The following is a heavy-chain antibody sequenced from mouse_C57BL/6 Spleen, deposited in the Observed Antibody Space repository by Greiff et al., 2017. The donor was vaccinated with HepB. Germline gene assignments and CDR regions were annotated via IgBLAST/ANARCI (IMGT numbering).Heavy chain of an antibody. CDR3: ARKDYDSFDY. V-gene: IGHV1-55*01. Sequence: QVHVKQPGAELVKPGASVKMSCKASGYTFTSYWITWVKQRPGQGLEWIGDIYPGSGSTNYNEKFKSKATLTVDTSSSTAYMQLSSLTSEDSAVYYCARKDYDSFDYWGQGTTLTVSS. CDR2: IYPGSGST. J-gene: IGHJ2*01. D-gene: IGHD2-4*01. CDR1: GYTFTSYW.